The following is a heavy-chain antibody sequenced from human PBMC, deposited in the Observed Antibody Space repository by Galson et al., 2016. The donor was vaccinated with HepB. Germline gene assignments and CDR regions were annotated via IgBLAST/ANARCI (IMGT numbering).Heavy chain of an antibody. J-gene: IGHJ4*02. V-gene: IGHV3-30*04. CDR3: ARDRRGGSGSDWSHDYFDY. D-gene: IGHD6-19*01. CDR2: ISYDGGSN. Sequence: SLRLSCAASGFTFSRIAMHWVRQAPGKGLKWVAVISYDGGSNYYADSVKGRFTISRDNSKNTLYLQMNSLRAEDTAVYYCARDRRGGSGSDWSHDYFDYWGQGTLVTVSS. CDR1: GFTFSRIA.